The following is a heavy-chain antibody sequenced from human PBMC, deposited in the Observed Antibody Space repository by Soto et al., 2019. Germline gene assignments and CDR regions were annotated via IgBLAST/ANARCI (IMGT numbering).Heavy chain of an antibody. CDR1: GFPFSTSV. Sequence: HPAGSLGLSCAASGFPFSTSVITWVRQTPGKGLDWVAAIRDIGGIPYYVDSVKGRLTISRDNSKITLYLQMNSLRAEDTAVYYCAKDPELYYDYIWGSYRYFSASPSQHYWGQGTLVTVSS. V-gene: IGHV3-23*01. CDR2: IRDIGGIP. D-gene: IGHD3-16*02. J-gene: IGHJ4*02. CDR3: AKDPELYYDYIWGSYRYFSASPSQHY.